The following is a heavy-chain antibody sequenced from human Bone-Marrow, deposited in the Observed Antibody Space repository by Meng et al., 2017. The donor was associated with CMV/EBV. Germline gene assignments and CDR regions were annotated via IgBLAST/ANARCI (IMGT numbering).Heavy chain of an antibody. Sequence: ASVKVSCKASGYTFTGYYMHWVRQAPGQGLEWMGWINPNSGNTGYAQKFQGRVTITRNTSISTAYMELSSLRSEDTAVYYCAAGKSPSASPAYYYGMDVWGQGTTVTGSS. V-gene: IGHV1-8*03. CDR1: GYTFTGYY. J-gene: IGHJ6*02. CDR2: INPNSGNT. CDR3: AAGKSPSASPAYYYGMDV.